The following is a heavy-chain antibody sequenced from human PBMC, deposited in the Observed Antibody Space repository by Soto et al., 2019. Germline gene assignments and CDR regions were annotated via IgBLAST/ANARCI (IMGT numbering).Heavy chain of an antibody. D-gene: IGHD3-22*01. V-gene: IGHV3-23*01. CDR3: AKDAPGSGWLSDY. CDR1: GFAFRIYA. J-gene: IGHJ4*02. CDR2: ITGNGGT. Sequence: GGSLRLSCAGSGFAFRIYAMSWVRQAPGKGLEWVSTITGNGGTSYADFVRGRFTISRDNSKNTLYLQMNSLRAEDTAVYYCAKDAPGSGWLSDYWGQGTLVTVSS.